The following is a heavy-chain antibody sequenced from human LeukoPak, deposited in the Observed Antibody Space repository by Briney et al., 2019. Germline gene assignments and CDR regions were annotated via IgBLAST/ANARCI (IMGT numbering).Heavy chain of an antibody. D-gene: IGHD6-19*01. CDR1: GFTFNTFG. Sequence: GGSLRLSCVASGFTFNTFGMTWVRQAPGKGLEWVSFLRYDGRNQYYADSVKGRFTISRDNPKNTVYLQMSSLRPEDTAVYYFAKDPVAGAPSYYFDNWGQGTLVTVSS. CDR2: LRYDGRNQ. CDR3: AKDPVAGAPSYYFDN. J-gene: IGHJ4*02. V-gene: IGHV3-30*02.